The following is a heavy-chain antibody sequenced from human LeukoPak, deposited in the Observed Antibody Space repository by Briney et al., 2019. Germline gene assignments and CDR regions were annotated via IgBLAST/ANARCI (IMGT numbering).Heavy chain of an antibody. CDR2: MDYSGST. D-gene: IGHD2-2*02. V-gene: IGHV4-31*03. CDR1: GGSISSGGYY. Sequence: SETLSLTCTVSGGSISSGGYYWSWIRQHPGKGLEWIAYMDYSGSTHYNPSLKSRITISVDTSKNQFFLRLSSVTDADTAVYYCARYCSSTSCNTWFDPWGQGTLVTVSS. CDR3: ARYCSSTSCNTWFDP. J-gene: IGHJ5*02.